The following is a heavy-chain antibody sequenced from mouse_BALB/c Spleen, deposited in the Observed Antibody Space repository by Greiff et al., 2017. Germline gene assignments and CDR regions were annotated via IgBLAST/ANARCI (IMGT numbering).Heavy chain of an antibody. CDR2: IYPGDGDT. D-gene: IGHD2-1*01. CDR3: AYGNSYYAMDY. CDR1: GYAFSSYW. V-gene: IGHV1-80*01. J-gene: IGHJ4*01. Sequence: VKLMESGAELVRPGSSVKISCKASGYAFSSYWMNWVKQRPGQGLEWIGQIYPGDGDTNYNGKFKGKATLTADKSSSTAYMELSSLTSEDSAVYYCAYGNSYYAMDYWGQGTSVTVSS.